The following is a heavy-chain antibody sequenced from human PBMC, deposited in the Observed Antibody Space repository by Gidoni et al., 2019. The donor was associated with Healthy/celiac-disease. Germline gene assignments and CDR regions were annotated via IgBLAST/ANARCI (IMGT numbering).Heavy chain of an antibody. V-gene: IGHV3-23*01. CDR1: GCTFSSYA. CDR3: AKDLGVPGDYNPCTLDY. J-gene: IGHJ4*02. Sequence: EVQLLESGGGLVQPGGSLRLSCAASGCTFSSYAMSWVRQAPGKGLECVSAISGSGGSTYYADSVKGRFTISRDNSKNTLYLQMNSLRAEDTAVYYCAKDLGVPGDYNPCTLDYWGQGTLVTVSS. D-gene: IGHD4-4*01. CDR2: ISGSGGST.